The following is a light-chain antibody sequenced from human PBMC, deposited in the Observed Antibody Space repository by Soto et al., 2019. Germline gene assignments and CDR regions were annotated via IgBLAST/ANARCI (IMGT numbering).Light chain of an antibody. Sequence: QSVLTQPASVSGSPGQSITISCTGTSSDVGAYNYVSWYQQHPGKAPKVMIYDVSNRPSGVSDRFSGSKSGNTASLTISGLQADDEADYYCISIAISSTYVVGTVTKVPVL. CDR2: DVS. CDR3: ISIAISSTYV. J-gene: IGLJ1*01. CDR1: SSDVGAYNY. V-gene: IGLV2-14*01.